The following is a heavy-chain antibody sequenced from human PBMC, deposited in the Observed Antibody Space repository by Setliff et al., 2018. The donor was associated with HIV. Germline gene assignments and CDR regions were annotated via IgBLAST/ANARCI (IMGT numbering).Heavy chain of an antibody. CDR3: GRLSETAMASFDS. Sequence: SETLSLTCSVSGGSINSYHWSWIRQSPEKGLEWIGYIYKSGTTNYSSSLKSRVTISADPSKNQFSLKLTSVTAADTAVYYCGRLSETAMASFDSWGQGTLVTVSS. CDR1: GGSINSYH. J-gene: IGHJ4*02. V-gene: IGHV4-4*08. CDR2: IYKSGTT. D-gene: IGHD5-18*01.